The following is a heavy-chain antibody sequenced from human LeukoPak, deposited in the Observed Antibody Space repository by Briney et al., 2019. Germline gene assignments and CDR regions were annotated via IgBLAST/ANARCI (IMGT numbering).Heavy chain of an antibody. J-gene: IGHJ3*02. Sequence: GGSLRLSCAASGFTFSSYEMNWVRQAPGKRLEWVSYISSSGSTIYYADSVKGRFTISRDNAKNSLYLQMNSLRAEDTAVYYCAREGEWEAYAFDIWGQGTMVTVSS. D-gene: IGHD1-26*01. CDR1: GFTFSSYE. CDR2: ISSSGSTI. V-gene: IGHV3-48*03. CDR3: AREGEWEAYAFDI.